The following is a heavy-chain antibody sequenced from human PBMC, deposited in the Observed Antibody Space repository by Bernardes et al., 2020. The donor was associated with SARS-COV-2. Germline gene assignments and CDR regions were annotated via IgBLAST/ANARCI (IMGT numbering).Heavy chain of an antibody. D-gene: IGHD6-19*01. CDR1: GRTFSNYA. CDR2: ISRTGTTT. CDR3: TSWAGVLEEWLGPFDY. V-gene: IGHV3-48*03. J-gene: IGHJ4*02. Sequence: GGSLRLSCTVSGRTFSNYAMNWVRQAPGKGLEWISYISRTGTTTYYADSVRGRFTISRDNAQNSLFLQMNSLRAEDSAVYYCTSWAGVLEEWLGPFDYWGQGILVTVSS.